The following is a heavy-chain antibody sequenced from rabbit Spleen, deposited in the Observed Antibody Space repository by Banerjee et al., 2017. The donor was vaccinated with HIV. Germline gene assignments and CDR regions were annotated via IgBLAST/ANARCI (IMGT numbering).Heavy chain of an antibody. CDR3: ARDGAGGSYFAL. CDR1: GFTLSSYY. CDR2: IDPVFGIT. Sequence: QLKESGGGLVQPGGSLKLSCKASGFTLSSYYMNWVRQAPGKGLEWIGYIDPVFGITYYASWVNGRFSISRENAQNTVFLQMTSLTAADTATYFCARDGAGGSYFALWGQGTGHRL. V-gene: IGHV1S7*01. J-gene: IGHJ4*01. D-gene: IGHD8-1*01.